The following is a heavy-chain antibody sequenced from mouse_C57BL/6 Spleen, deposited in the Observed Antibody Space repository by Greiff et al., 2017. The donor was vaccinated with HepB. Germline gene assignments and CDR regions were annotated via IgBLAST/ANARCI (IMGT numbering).Heavy chain of an antibody. CDR1: GFTFSDYG. V-gene: IGHV5-17*01. CDR2: ISSGSSTI. D-gene: IGHD2-4*01. J-gene: IGHJ3*01. Sequence: EVKLVESGGGLVKPGGSLKLSCAASGFTFSDYGMHWVRQAPEKGLEWVAYISSGSSTIYYADTVKGRFTISRDNAKNTLFLQMTSLRAEDTAMYYCASGDYDPFAYWGQGTLVTVSA. CDR3: ASGDYDPFAY.